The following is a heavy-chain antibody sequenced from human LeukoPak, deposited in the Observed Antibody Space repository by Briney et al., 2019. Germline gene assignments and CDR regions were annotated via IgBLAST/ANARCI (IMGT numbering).Heavy chain of an antibody. CDR2: ISETGANT. J-gene: IGHJ4*02. D-gene: IGHD3-22*01. V-gene: IGHV3-23*01. CDR1: GFIFKNYV. CDR3: ARGNYYDSPQYY. Sequence: GGSLRLSCTASGFIFKNYVMTWVRQAPGKGLESVSSISETGANTYYGDSVKGRFTMSRDNSRNTVYLQMNSLRAGDTAVYYCARGNYYDSPQYYWGQGTLVTVSS.